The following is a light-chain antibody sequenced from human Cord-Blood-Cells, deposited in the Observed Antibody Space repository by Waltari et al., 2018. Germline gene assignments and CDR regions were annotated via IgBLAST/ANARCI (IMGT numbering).Light chain of an antibody. J-gene: IGKJ2*02. CDR2: AAS. V-gene: IGKV1-39*01. CDR1: QSISSY. Sequence: IQLTQSPSSLSASVGDRLTITCRESQSISSYLNWYQQKPGKAPNLLIYAASSLQSGVPSSFRGSGAGTDVTLTSSSLQPKDFATYDGQQSYSAPCTFGQGTTLELK. CDR3: QQSYSAPCT.